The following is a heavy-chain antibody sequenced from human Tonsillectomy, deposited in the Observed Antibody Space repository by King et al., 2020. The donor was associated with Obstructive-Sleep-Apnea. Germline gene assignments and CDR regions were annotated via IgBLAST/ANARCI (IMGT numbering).Heavy chain of an antibody. Sequence: VQLVESGAEVKKPGSSVKVSCKASGGTFSSYAISWVRQAPGQGLEWMGGIIPILGIANYAQKFQGRVTITADKSTSTAYMELSSLRSEDTAVYYCARVSGAYGDYVQRIHMVGLWGYYYYGMDVWGQGTTVTVSS. CDR2: IIPILGIA. D-gene: IGHD4-17*01. CDR1: GGTFSSYA. V-gene: IGHV1-69*09. J-gene: IGHJ6*02. CDR3: ARVSGAYGDYVQRIHMVGLWGYYYYGMDV.